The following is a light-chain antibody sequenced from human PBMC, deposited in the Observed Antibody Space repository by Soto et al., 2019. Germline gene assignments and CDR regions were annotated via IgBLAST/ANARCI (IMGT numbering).Light chain of an antibody. CDR2: AAS. V-gene: IGKV3D-15*01. CDR3: QQRGNRPPWT. Sequence: ETVMTQSPVTLSVSPGDTATLSSRASKRVSNHFAWYQQKPGQAPRLLIYAASTRATGIPARFSGSGSGSVCTLTIGSLEPEDFAVYYCQQRGNRPPWTLGQGTKVDI. CDR1: KRVSNH. J-gene: IGKJ1*01.